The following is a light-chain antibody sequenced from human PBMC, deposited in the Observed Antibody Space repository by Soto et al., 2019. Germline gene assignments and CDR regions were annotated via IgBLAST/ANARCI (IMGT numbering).Light chain of an antibody. J-gene: IGKJ1*01. V-gene: IGKV3-15*01. CDR2: GAS. CDR3: QQYNNWPRT. CDR1: QSVSTN. Sequence: EIVMTQSPATLSVSPGERATLSCRAIQSVSTNLAGYQQKPGQAPSLLIYGASTRATGIPARFSGSGSGTEFTLTISSLQSEDFAVYYCQQYNNWPRTFGQGTKVEIK.